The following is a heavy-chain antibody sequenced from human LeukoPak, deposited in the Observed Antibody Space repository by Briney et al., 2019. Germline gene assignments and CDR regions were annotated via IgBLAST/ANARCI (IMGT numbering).Heavy chain of an antibody. V-gene: IGHV3-33*03. CDR1: GFTFSSYG. CDR2: IWYDGSNK. CDR3: AKLLNGIAVAGTTGAFDI. Sequence: PGGSLRLSCAASGFTFSSYGMHWVRQAPGKGLEWVAVIWYDGSNKYYADSVKGRFTISRDNAKNSLYLQMNSLRAEDTALYYCAKLLNGIAVAGTTGAFDIWGQGTMVTVSS. D-gene: IGHD6-19*01. J-gene: IGHJ3*02.